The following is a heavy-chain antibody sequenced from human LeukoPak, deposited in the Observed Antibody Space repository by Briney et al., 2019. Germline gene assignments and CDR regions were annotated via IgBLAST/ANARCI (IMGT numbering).Heavy chain of an antibody. V-gene: IGHV3-23*01. CDR2: ISGPGDST. CDR1: GFTFDSHA. Sequence: GGSLRLSCAASGFTFDSHAMSWVRQAPGKGLEWVSGISGPGDSTYYADSVKGRFTISRDNAKVSLYLQLDSLRVEDTAIYYCVRDWDFWGQGTLVIVSS. CDR3: VRDWDF. J-gene: IGHJ4*02.